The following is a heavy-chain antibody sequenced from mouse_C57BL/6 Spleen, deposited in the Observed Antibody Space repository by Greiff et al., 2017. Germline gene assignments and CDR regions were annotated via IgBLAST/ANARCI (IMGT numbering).Heavy chain of an antibody. V-gene: IGHV1-20*01. CDR1: GYSFTGYF. CDR3: ARSPGSGGFAY. J-gene: IGHJ3*01. CDR2: INPCNGDT. D-gene: IGHD3-1*01. Sequence: VQLQQSGPELVKPGDSVKISCKASGYSFTGYFMNWVMQSHGKSLEWIGRINPCNGDTFYNQKFKGKATLTVDKSSSTAHMELRSLTAEDSAVYYCARSPGSGGFAYWGQGTLVTVSA.